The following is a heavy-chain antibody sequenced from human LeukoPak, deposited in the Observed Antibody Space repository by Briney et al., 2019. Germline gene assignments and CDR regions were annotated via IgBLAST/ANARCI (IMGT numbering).Heavy chain of an antibody. D-gene: IGHD1-7*01. V-gene: IGHV4-34*01. CDR3: ARGSWTGTYNWNYWYDFDY. CDR1: GGSFSGYY. CDR2: VNHSGST. Sequence: SETLSLTCAVYGGSFSGYYWSWIRQPPGKGLEWIGEVNHSGSTNYNPSLKSRVTISVDTSKNQFSLKLSSVTAADTAVYYCARGSWTGTYNWNYWYDFDYWGQGTLVTVSS. J-gene: IGHJ4*02.